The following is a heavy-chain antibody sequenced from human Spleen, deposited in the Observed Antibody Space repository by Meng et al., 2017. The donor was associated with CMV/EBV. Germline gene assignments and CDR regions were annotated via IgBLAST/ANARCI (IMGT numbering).Heavy chain of an antibody. V-gene: IGHV1-46*01. CDR3: ARRGGVEWLLSF. J-gene: IGHJ4*02. CDR2: INPSGGRT. CDR1: GYTLTDCD. D-gene: IGHD3-3*01. Sequence: CKASGYTLTDCDMHWARQAPGQGLEWMGIINPSGGRTTYAQKFQGRVTMTRDTSTSTVYMELTSLRSDDTAVYYCARRGGVEWLLSFWGQGTLVTVSS.